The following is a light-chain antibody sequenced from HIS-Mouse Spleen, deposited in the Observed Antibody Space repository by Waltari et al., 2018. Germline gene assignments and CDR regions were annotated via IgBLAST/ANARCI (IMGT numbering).Light chain of an antibody. V-gene: IGLV2-14*03. CDR3: SSYTSSSTWV. J-gene: IGLJ3*02. CDR1: SSDVGGHNY. CDR2: DVS. Sequence: QSALTQPTSVSGPPGPSITISCTGTSSDVGGHNYVYWYQQHPGKAPKLMIYDVSNRPSGVSNRFSGSKSGNTASLTISGLQAEDEADYYCSSYTSSSTWVFGGGTKLTVL.